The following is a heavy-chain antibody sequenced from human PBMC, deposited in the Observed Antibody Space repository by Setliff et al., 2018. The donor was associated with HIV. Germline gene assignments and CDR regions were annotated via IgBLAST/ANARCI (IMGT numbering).Heavy chain of an antibody. Sequence: PSETLSLTCTVSGGSITGHYWSWIRQPPGKGLEWIGYIHYSGSSNYNPSLKSRVSISLDTSKKQVSLKLNSVTAADQAVYYCARGLSIFGVATPGFYSARDVGGKGTTVTVSS. J-gene: IGHJ6*04. CDR2: IHYSGSS. CDR1: GGSITGHY. D-gene: IGHD3-3*01. V-gene: IGHV4-59*11. CDR3: ARGLSIFGVATPGFYSARDV.